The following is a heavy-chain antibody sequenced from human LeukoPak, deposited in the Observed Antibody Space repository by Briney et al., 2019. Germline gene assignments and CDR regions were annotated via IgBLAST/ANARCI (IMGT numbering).Heavy chain of an antibody. Sequence: GGSLRLSCAASGFTFSSYAMNWLRQAPGKGLEWVSVIYSGGSTYYADSVKGRFTISRDNSKNTLYLQMNSLRAEDTAVYYCARYFDIWGQGTMVTVSS. V-gene: IGHV3-53*01. CDR2: IYSGGST. CDR3: ARYFDI. J-gene: IGHJ3*02. CDR1: GFTFSSYA.